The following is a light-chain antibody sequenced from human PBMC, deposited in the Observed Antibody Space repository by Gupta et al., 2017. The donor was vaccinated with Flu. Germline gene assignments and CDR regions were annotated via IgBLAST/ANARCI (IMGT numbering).Light chain of an antibody. J-gene: IGKJ2*01. CDR3: QQDGASMYT. Sequence: GPLLLAPGARASRSGMVSDGVEQTYLNWYQQKPGQAPRLLIYAVPSRAHGLPDRYSGSGSGTDFTLSISRLEPEDFAVSYCQQDGASMYTFGQGTKLEIK. V-gene: IGKV3-20*01. CDR1: DGVEQTY. CDR2: AVP.